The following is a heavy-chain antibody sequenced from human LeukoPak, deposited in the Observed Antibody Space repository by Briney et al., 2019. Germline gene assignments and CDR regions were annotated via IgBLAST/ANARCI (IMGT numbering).Heavy chain of an antibody. J-gene: IGHJ4*02. Sequence: GGSLRLSCAASGFTFSSYEMNWVRQAPGKGLEWVSYISSSGSTIYYADSVKGRFTISRDNAKNSLYLQMNSLRAEDTAVYYCARDNYDSSGPYYFDYWGQGALVTVSS. D-gene: IGHD3-22*01. CDR2: ISSSGSTI. CDR1: GFTFSSYE. V-gene: IGHV3-48*03. CDR3: ARDNYDSSGPYYFDY.